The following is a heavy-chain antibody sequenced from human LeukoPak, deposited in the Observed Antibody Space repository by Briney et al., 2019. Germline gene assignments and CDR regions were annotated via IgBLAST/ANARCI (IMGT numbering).Heavy chain of an antibody. CDR3: AKASYSSGWYGNFDY. CDR2: ISGSGGST. Sequence: GGSLRLSCAASGFTFSSYAMSCVRQAPGKGLEWVSAISGSGGSTYYADSVKGRFTISRDNSKNTLYLQMNSLRAEDTAVYYCAKASYSSGWYGNFDYWGQGTLVTVSS. D-gene: IGHD6-19*01. V-gene: IGHV3-23*01. CDR1: GFTFSSYA. J-gene: IGHJ4*02.